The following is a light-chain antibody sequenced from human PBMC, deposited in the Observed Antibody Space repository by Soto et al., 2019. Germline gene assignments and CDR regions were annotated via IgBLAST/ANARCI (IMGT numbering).Light chain of an antibody. CDR3: SSYTSSXTLVV. CDR2: DVS. J-gene: IGLJ2*01. Sequence: QSVLTQPASVSGSPGQSITXXXXGTSXXXGXYNYVSWYQQHPGKAPKLMIYDVSNRPSGVSNRFSGSKSGNTASLTISGLQAEDEADYYCSSYTSSXTLVVFGGGTKLTVL. CDR1: SXXXGXYNY. V-gene: IGLV2-14*01.